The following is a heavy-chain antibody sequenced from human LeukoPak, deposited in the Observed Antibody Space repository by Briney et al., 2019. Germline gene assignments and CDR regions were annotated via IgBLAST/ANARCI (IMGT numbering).Heavy chain of an antibody. CDR2: ISSSSSNI. CDR3: ARDLHYTYYYDSSGYFNWFDP. D-gene: IGHD3-22*01. V-gene: IGHV3-48*01. J-gene: IGHJ5*02. Sequence: PGGSLRLSCAASGFTFSSYSMNWVRQAPGKGLEWVSYISSSSSNIYYADSVKGRFTISRDNAKNSLYLQMNSLRAEDTAVYYCARDLHYTYYYDSSGYFNWFDPWGQGTLVTVSS. CDR1: GFTFSSYS.